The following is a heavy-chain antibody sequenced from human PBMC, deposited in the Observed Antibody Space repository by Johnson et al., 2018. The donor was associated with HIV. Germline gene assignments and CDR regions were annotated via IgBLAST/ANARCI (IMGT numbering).Heavy chain of an antibody. CDR2: ISSSGTTI. V-gene: IGHV3-11*04. CDR1: GFSFSDYF. Sequence: QVQLVESGGGLVKPGGSLRLSCAASGFSFSDYFMSWIRQAPGKGLECISYISSSGTTIYYTDSVKGRFTISRDNAKNSLYLQLNSLRAEDTSLYYCAKTTRGNWGSESKGTFDAWGQGTMVTVSS. D-gene: IGHD3-16*01. J-gene: IGHJ3*01. CDR3: AKTTRGNWGSESKGTFDA.